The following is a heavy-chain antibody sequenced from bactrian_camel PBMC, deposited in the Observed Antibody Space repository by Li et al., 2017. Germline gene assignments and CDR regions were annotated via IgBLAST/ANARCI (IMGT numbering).Heavy chain of an antibody. J-gene: IGHJ4*01. D-gene: IGHD1*01. CDR3: AAKRATCWPSILAASYNY. V-gene: IGHV3S40*01. Sequence: VQLVESGGGLVQPGESLRLSCAASGFTFSYYDMTWVRQAPGKEREMVSIIGSTGITSYADSVKGRFTISQDKAKYTVSLQMNSLKPEDTAMYYCAAKRATCWPSILAASYNYRGQGTQVTVS. CDR1: GFTFSYYD. CDR2: IIGSTGIT.